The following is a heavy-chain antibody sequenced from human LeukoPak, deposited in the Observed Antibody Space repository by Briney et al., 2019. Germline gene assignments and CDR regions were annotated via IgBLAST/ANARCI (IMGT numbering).Heavy chain of an antibody. V-gene: IGHV4-59*12. CDR3: ARRRGITMPTRFDP. J-gene: IGHJ5*02. CDR2: IYYSGST. CDR1: GGSISSYY. Sequence: SETLSLTCTVSGGSISSYYWSWIRQPPGKGLEWIGYIYYSGSTNYNPSLKSRVTISVDTSKNQFSLKLSSVTAADTAVYYCARRRGITMPTRFDPWGQGTLVTVSS. D-gene: IGHD3-10*01.